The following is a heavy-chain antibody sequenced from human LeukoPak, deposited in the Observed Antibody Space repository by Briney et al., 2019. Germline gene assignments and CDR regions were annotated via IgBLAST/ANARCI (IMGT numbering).Heavy chain of an antibody. D-gene: IGHD3-16*02. CDR2: IKSKIHGGTI. J-gene: IGHJ4*02. CDR1: GFTFDKAW. CDR3: TTRVWYYDYVWGSYRSYYFDY. Sequence: GGSLRLSCAASGFTFDKAWMTWVRQAPGKGLEWVGRIKSKIHGGTIDYAAPVKGRFTISRDDSENTLYLQMNSLKTEDTAVYYCTTRVWYYDYVWGSYRSYYFDYWGQGTLVTVSS. V-gene: IGHV3-15*01.